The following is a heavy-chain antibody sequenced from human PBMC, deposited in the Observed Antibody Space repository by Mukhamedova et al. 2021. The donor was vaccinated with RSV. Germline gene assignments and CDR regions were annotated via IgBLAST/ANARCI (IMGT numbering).Heavy chain of an antibody. V-gene: IGHV1-18*01. CDR2: INAYNGNT. CDR3: ARDFYDSEEDY. D-gene: IGHD3-22*01. Sequence: EYMGWINAYNGNTNYAQKFQGRVTMTTDTSTSTAYMELRSLRSGDTAVYYCARDFYDSEEDYWSQGTLVTVSS. J-gene: IGHJ4*02.